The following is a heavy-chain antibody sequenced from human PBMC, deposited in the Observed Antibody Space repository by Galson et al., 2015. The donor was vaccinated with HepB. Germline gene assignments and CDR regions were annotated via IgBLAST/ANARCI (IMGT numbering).Heavy chain of an antibody. CDR1: GGSFSGYY. CDR3: ARGCTIFGVGCVWFDP. V-gene: IGHV4-59*10. Sequence: SETLSLTCAVYGGSFSGYYWSWIRQPAGKGLEWIGRIYTSGSTNYNPSLKSRVTMSVDTSKNQFSLKLSSVTAADTAVYYCARGCTIFGVGCVWFDPWGQGTLVTVSS. D-gene: IGHD3-3*01. J-gene: IGHJ5*02. CDR2: IYTSGST.